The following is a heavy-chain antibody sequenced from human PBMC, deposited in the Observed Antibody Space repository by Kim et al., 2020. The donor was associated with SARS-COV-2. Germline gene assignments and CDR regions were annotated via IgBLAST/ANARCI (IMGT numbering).Heavy chain of an antibody. CDR3: ARDTDYDSSGYYY. CDR2: ISYDGSNK. Sequence: GGSLRLSCAASGFTFSSYAMHWVRQAPGKGLEWVAVISYDGSNKYYADSVKGRFTISRDNSKNTLYLQMNSLRAEDTAVYYCARDTDYDSSGYYY. D-gene: IGHD3-22*01. CDR1: GFTFSSYA. V-gene: IGHV3-30*04. J-gene: IGHJ6*01.